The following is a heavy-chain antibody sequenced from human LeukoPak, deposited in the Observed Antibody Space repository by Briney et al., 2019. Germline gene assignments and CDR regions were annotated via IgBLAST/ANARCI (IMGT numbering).Heavy chain of an antibody. V-gene: IGHV3-30*04. D-gene: IGHD5-18*01. J-gene: IGHJ5*02. CDR3: ARDDGYSYGYH. CDR1: GCTFSSYA. Sequence: GRPLRLSCAASGCTFSSYAMHWVRQAPGKGLEWVAVISYDGSNKYYADSVKGRFTISRDNSKNTLYLQMNSLRAEDTAVYYCARDDGYSYGYHWGQGTLVTVSS. CDR2: ISYDGSNK.